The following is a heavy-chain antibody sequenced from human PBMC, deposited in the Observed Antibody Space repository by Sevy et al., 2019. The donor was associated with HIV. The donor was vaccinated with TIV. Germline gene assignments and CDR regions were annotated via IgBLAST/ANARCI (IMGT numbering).Heavy chain of an antibody. J-gene: IGHJ4*02. V-gene: IGHV3-30-3*01. D-gene: IGHD6-13*01. CDR1: GFTFNTYA. CDR2: ISYDGGSK. CDR3: ARGRDIAAAGTLDY. Sequence: GGSLRLSCAASGFTFNTYAMHWVRQAPGKGLEWVAVISYDGGSKYYADSVKGRFTISRDNSTNTLYLQMISLRPEDSAMYYCARGRDIAAAGTLDYWGQGTLVTVSS.